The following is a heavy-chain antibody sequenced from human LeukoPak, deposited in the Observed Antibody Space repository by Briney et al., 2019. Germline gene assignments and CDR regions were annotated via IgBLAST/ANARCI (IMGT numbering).Heavy chain of an antibody. Sequence: SETLSLTYTVSGGSISSSSYSWGWIRQPPGKGLEWIGSIYYSGSTYYNPSLKSRVTISVDTSKNQFSLKLSSVTAADTAVYYCARTVVVTAMLDYWGQGTLVTVSS. CDR3: ARTVVVTAMLDY. CDR2: IYYSGST. J-gene: IGHJ4*02. D-gene: IGHD2-21*02. V-gene: IGHV4-39*01. CDR1: GGSISSSSYS.